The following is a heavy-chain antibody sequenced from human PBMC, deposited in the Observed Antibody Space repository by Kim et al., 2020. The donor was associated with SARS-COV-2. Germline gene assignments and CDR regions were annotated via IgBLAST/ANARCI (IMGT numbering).Heavy chain of an antibody. Sequence: GRSLRLSCAASGFSFSDYGMHWVRQAPGKGLEWVSVIWYDGGYKYYVDSVKGRFTISRDNSKNTVYLQMNRLRVEDTAVYYCARWFAYGMDVWGQGTTVTVSS. CDR1: GFSFSDYG. V-gene: IGHV3-33*01. J-gene: IGHJ6*02. D-gene: IGHD3-10*01. CDR2: IWYDGGYK. CDR3: ARWFAYGMDV.